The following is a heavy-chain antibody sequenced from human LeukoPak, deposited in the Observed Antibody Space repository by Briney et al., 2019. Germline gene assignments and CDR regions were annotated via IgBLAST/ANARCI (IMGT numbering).Heavy chain of an antibody. J-gene: IGHJ4*02. D-gene: IGHD3-22*01. CDR1: GFTFSSYW. CDR2: IKQDGSEK. V-gene: IGHV3-7*01. CDR3: ARLKRNGYYDSSGYYYFDY. Sequence: GGSLRLSCAASGFTFSSYWMSWVRQAPGKGLEWVANIKQDGSEKYYVDSVKGRFTISRDNAKNSLYLQMNSLRAEDTAVYYCARLKRNGYYDSSGYYYFDYWGQGTLVTVSS.